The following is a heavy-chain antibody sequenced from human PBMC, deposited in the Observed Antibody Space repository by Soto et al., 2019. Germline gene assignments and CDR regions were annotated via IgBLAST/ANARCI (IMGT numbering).Heavy chain of an antibody. V-gene: IGHV3-7*05. CDR1: GFTFSSYW. J-gene: IGHJ4*02. CDR3: ASDLYSGTSDY. D-gene: IGHD1-26*01. Sequence: EVQLVESGGGLVQPGGSLTLSCAASGFTFSSYWMNWVRQAPGKGLEWVANIDQDGSTTDYVGSVKGRFTISRDNAKKSLYLQMNSLRAEATALYYCASDLYSGTSDYWGQGTLVTVSS. CDR2: IDQDGSTT.